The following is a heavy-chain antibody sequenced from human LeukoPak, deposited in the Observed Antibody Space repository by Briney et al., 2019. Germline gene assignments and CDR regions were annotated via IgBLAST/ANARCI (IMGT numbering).Heavy chain of an antibody. Sequence: PGGSLRLSCAASGSTFSSYGMHWVRQAPGKGLEWVAVISYDGSNKYYADSVKGRFTISRDNSKNTLYLQMNSLRAEDTAVYYCAKGDGYSYGPDYWGQGTLVTVSS. D-gene: IGHD5-18*01. CDR1: GSTFSSYG. CDR3: AKGDGYSYGPDY. J-gene: IGHJ4*02. V-gene: IGHV3-30*18. CDR2: ISYDGSNK.